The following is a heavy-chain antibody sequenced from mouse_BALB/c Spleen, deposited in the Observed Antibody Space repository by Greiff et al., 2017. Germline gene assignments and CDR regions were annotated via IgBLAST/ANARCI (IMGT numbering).Heavy chain of an antibody. CDR2: IDPANGNT. D-gene: IGHD1-1*01. V-gene: IGHV14-3*02. Sequence: VQLQQSGAELVKPGASVKLSCTASGSNFKDTYMHWVKQRPEQGLEWIGGIDPANGNTKYDPKFQGKATITADTSSNTAYLQLSSLTSEDTAVYYCAREDCDGGMDYWGQGTSVTVSS. CDR1: GSNFKDTY. CDR3: AREDCDGGMDY. J-gene: IGHJ4*01.